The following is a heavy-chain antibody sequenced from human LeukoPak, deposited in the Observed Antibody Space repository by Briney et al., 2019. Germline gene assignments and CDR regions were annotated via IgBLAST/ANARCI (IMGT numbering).Heavy chain of an antibody. V-gene: IGHV4-39*07. J-gene: IGHJ4*02. D-gene: IGHD3-10*01. CDR2: IYYSGST. CDR1: GGSISSSSYY. CDR3: ASTGTGSYYLPLDY. Sequence: PSETLSLTCTVSGGSISSSSYYWGWIRQPPGKGLEWIGSIYYSGSTYYNPSLKSRVTISVDTSKNQFSLRLSSVTAADTAVYYCASTGTGSYYLPLDYWGQGTLVTVSS.